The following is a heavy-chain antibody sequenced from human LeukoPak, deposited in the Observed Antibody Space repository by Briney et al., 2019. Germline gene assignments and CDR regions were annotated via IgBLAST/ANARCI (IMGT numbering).Heavy chain of an antibody. CDR3: ARLGLYTSSWHRYYYFDY. CDR2: INHSGST. Sequence: SETLSLTCGVHGGSFNDYSWTWIRQSPGKGLEWNGEINHSGSTSYNPSLKSRFTMSVDASKNQFSLRLSSVTAADTAVYYCARLGLYTSSWHRYYYFDYWGQGTLVTVSS. J-gene: IGHJ4*02. CDR1: GGSFNDYS. D-gene: IGHD6-13*01. V-gene: IGHV4-34*01.